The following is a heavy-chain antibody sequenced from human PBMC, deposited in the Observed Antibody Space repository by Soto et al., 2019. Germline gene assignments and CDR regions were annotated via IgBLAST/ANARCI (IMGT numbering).Heavy chain of an antibody. V-gene: IGHV3-21*06. J-gene: IGHJ4*02. Sequence: GSLILACSASGFTFTRYSMNWVRQAPGKGLEWVSSISSTTNYIYYGDSMKGRFTISRDNAKNSLYLEMNSLRAEDTAVYYCARESEDLTSNFDCWGQGTLVTVSS. CDR3: ARESEDLTSNFDC. CDR2: ISSTTNYI. CDR1: GFTFTRYS.